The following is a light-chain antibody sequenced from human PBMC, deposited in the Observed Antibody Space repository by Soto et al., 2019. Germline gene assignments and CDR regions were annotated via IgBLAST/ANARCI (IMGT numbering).Light chain of an antibody. CDR2: GAS. CDR1: QGIGST. V-gene: IGKV3-15*01. CDR3: QHYANRPLT. J-gene: IGKJ4*01. Sequence: EIVITQSPATLSVSPGEGATLSCTASQGIGSTLAWYQKTPGQTPRPLIYGASTTATGVPARFSGSRSGPDCTLTINSLQPEDFAVYYCQHYANRPLTFGGGTKVDIK.